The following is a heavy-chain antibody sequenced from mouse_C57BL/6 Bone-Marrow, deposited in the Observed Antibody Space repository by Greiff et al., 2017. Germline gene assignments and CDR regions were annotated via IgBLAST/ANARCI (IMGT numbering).Heavy chain of an antibody. D-gene: IGHD2-14*01. V-gene: IGHV1-64*01. CDR2: IHPNSGST. CDR1: GYTFTSYW. CDR3: ARWRYSFAY. Sequence: QVQLQQPGAELVKPGASVKLSCKASGYTFTSYWLHWVKQRPGQGLEWIGMIHPNSGSTNYNEKFKSKATLTVDKSSRTAYMQLSSLTSEDSAVYYCARWRYSFAYWGQGTLVTVSA. J-gene: IGHJ3*01.